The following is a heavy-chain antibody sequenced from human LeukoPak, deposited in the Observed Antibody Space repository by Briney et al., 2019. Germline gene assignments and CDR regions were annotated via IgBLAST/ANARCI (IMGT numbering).Heavy chain of an antibody. D-gene: IGHD3-10*01. CDR3: ARDPLPMVRGVIEYQIDY. J-gene: IGHJ4*02. V-gene: IGHV1-46*01. CDR1: GYTFTSYY. Sequence: ASVKVSCKASGYTFTSYYMHWVRQAPGQGLEWMGIINPSGGSTSYAQKFQGRVTMTRDTSTSTVYMELSSLRSEDTAVYYCARDPLPMVRGVIEYQIDYWGQGTLVTVSS. CDR2: INPSGGST.